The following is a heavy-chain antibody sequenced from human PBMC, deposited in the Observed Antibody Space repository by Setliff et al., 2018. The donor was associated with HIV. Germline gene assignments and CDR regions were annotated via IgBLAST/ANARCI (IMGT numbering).Heavy chain of an antibody. D-gene: IGHD5-18*01. CDR3: ARVPRQLLKGAAAYFDY. CDR2: IYYSGST. CDR1: GGSTRSHY. J-gene: IGHJ4*02. Sequence: SETLSLTCTVSGGSTRSHYWSWIRQPPGKGLEWIGNIYYSGSTNYNPSLKSRVTISVDTSTNQFSLRLNSVTAADTAAYYCARVPRQLLKGAAAYFDYWGQGTLVTVS. V-gene: IGHV4-59*11.